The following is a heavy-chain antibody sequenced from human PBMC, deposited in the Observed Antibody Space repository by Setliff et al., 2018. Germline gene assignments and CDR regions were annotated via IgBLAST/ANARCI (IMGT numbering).Heavy chain of an antibody. V-gene: IGHV4-39*07. J-gene: IGHJ3*02. CDR3: ARVALVVVIRNAFDI. Sequence: SETLSLTCTVSGGSISSSSYYWGWIRQPPGKGLEWIGSIYYSGSTYYNPSLKSRVTISVDTSKNQFSLKLSPVTAADTAVYYCARVALVVVIRNAFDIWGQGTMVTLSS. CDR2: IYYSGST. D-gene: IGHD2-21*01. CDR1: GGSISSSSYY.